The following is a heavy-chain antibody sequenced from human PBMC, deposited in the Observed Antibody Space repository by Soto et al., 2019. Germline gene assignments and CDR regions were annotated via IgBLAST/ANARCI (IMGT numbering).Heavy chain of an antibody. CDR3: ASPYSDILTGPSIGPFGY. Sequence: GGSLRLSCAASGFTFSSYAMSWVRQAPWKGLEWVSAISGSGGSTYYADSVKGRFTISRDNSKNTLYLQMNSLRAEDTAVYYCASPYSDILTGPSIGPFGYWGQGTLVTVSS. CDR2: ISGSGGST. CDR1: GFTFSSYA. D-gene: IGHD3-9*01. V-gene: IGHV3-23*01. J-gene: IGHJ4*02.